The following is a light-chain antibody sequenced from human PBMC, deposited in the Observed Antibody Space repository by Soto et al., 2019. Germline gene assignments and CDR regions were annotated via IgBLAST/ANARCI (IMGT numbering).Light chain of an antibody. CDR3: QQYGDSPQT. CDR1: GPVNNNY. V-gene: IGKV3-20*01. CDR2: DAS. J-gene: IGKJ1*01. Sequence: EIVLTQSPGTLTLSPGEGATLSCRASGPVNNNYVAWYQQTPGQAPRLLIYDASTRATGIPDRFSGSGSGTDFTLTISRLQPEDFAVYYCQQYGDSPQTFGQGTKVEVK.